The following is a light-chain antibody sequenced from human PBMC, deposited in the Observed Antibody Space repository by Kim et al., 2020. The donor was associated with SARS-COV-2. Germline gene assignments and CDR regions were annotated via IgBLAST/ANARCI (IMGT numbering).Light chain of an antibody. J-gene: IGLJ3*02. Sequence: GQSITISCTGSSSDVGGYKYVSWYQQHPGKAPKLMIYDVSERPSGVSNRFSGSKSGNTASLTISGLQSEDEADYYCSSYTTSSTLVFGGGTKLTVL. V-gene: IGLV2-14*03. CDR3: SSYTTSSTLV. CDR2: DVS. CDR1: SSDVGGYKY.